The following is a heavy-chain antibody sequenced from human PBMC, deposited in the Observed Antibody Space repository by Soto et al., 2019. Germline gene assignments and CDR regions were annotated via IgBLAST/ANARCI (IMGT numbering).Heavy chain of an antibody. J-gene: IGHJ4*02. D-gene: IGHD3-22*01. CDR2: INHSGST. CDR3: ASQYYYYSSGSQTFDY. CDR1: GGSFSGYY. V-gene: IGHV4-34*01. Sequence: PSETLSLTCAVYGGSFSGYYWRWIRQRPGKGLEWIGEINHSGSTNYNPSLKSRVTISVDTSKNQFSLTLSSVTAADTAVYYCASQYYYYSSGSQTFDYWRQAAQVTVS.